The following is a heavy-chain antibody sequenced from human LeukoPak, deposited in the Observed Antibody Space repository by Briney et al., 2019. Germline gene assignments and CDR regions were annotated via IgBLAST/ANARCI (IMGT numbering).Heavy chain of an antibody. CDR2: INPNSGGT. J-gene: IGHJ5*02. V-gene: IGHV1-2*02. CDR3: ARGVGYPNEYSSSGNWFDP. Sequence: ASVKVSCKASGYTFTGYYMHWVRQAPGQGLEWMGWINPNSGGTNYAQKFQGRVTMTRDTSISTAYMELSRLRSDDTAVYYCARGVGYPNEYSSSGNWFDPWGQGTLVTVSS. CDR1: GYTFTGYY. D-gene: IGHD6-13*01.